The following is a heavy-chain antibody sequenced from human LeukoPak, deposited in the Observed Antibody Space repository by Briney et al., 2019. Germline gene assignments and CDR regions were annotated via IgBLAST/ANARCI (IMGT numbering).Heavy chain of an antibody. CDR2: IQNSGST. D-gene: IGHD1-1*01. J-gene: IGHJ4*02. V-gene: IGHV4-61*05. Sequence: SETLSLTCTVSGGSISSSSYYWGWIRQPPGKGLEWIGYIQNSGSTNYNPSLKSRVTISIDTSKNQFSLKLNSVTAADTAVYYCARGQRGYPYWGQGTLVTVSS. CDR3: ARGQRGYPY. CDR1: GGSISSSSYY.